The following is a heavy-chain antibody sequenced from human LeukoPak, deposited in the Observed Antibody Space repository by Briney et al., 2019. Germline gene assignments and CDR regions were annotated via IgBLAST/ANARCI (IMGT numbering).Heavy chain of an antibody. CDR3: ARHSTGAS. CDR2: ISESGGNT. J-gene: IGHJ4*02. Sequence: GGSLRLSCIASGFTFSSDTMAWVRQSPGKGLEWVSGISESGGNTYYIDSVKGRFTISRDNSKNTLHLQMNSLRVEDTATYYCARHSTGASWGQGTLVTVSS. D-gene: IGHD2-15*01. V-gene: IGHV3-23*01. CDR1: GFTFSSDT.